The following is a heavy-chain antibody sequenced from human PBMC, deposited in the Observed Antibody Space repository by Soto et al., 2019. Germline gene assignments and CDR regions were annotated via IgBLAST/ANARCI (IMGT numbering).Heavy chain of an antibody. CDR1: GGSISTYY. CDR3: ATSGWYSNWFDP. J-gene: IGHJ5*02. CDR2: IYYSGST. D-gene: IGHD6-19*01. Sequence: PSETLSLTCTVSGGSISTYYWTWIRQPPGKGLEWIGYIYYSGSTNYNPSLKSRVTISVDPSKNQSSLKLSSVTAADTAVYYCATSGWYSNWFDPWGQGTLVTVSS. V-gene: IGHV4-59*01.